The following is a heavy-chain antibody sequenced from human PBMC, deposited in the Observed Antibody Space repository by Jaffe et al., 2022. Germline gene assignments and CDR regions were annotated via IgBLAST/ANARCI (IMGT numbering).Heavy chain of an antibody. CDR1: GGSISSGSYY. D-gene: IGHD3-22*01. V-gene: IGHV4-61*02. CDR2: IYTSGST. CDR3: ARGTYYYDSSGYPSVYYFDY. J-gene: IGHJ4*02. Sequence: QVQLQESGPGLVKPSQTLSLTCTVSGGSISSGSYYWSWIRQPAGKGLEWIGRIYTSGSTNYNPSLKSRVTISVDTSKNQFSLKLSSVTAADTAVYYCARGTYYYDSSGYPSVYYFDYWGQGTLVTVSS.